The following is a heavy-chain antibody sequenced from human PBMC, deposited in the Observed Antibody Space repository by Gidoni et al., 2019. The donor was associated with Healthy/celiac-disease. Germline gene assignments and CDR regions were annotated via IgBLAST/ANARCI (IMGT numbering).Heavy chain of an antibody. CDR3: ARGGHGDFWSGYFGY. D-gene: IGHD3-3*01. J-gene: IGHJ4*02. V-gene: IGHV1-46*01. CDR2: INPSGGST. CDR1: GYTFTSYY. Sequence: QVQLVQSGAEVKTPGASVKVSCKASGYTFTSYYMHWVRQAPGQGLEWMGIINPSGGSTSYAQKFQGRVTMTRDTSTRTVYMELSSLRSEDTAVYYCARGGHGDFWSGYFGYWGQGTLVTVSS.